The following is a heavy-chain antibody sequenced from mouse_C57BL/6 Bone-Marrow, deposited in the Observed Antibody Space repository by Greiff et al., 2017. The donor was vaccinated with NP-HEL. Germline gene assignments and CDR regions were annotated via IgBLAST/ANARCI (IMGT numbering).Heavy chain of an antibody. D-gene: IGHD2-4*01. CDR2: IYPSDSET. Sequence: QVQLQQPGAELVRPGSSVKLSCKASGYTFTSYWMDWVKQRPGQGLEWIGNIYPSDSETHYNQKFKDKATLTVDKSSSTAYMQLSSLTSEDSAVYYCAREEASTMITRYYCDYCGQGTTLTVSS. CDR3: AREEASTMITRYYCDY. J-gene: IGHJ2*01. V-gene: IGHV1-61*01. CDR1: GYTFTSYW.